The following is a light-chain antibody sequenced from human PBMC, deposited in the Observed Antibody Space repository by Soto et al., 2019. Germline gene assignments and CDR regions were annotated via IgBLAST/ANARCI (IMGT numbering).Light chain of an antibody. Sequence: EIVVTQSPATLSVSPGERATLSCRASQSVGNNFAWYHQKPGQAPRLLLFATSTRTTGVPARFSGSRSGTKFTLTISSLQSEDFAVYYCQQYGDWPLTFGGGAKVEIE. V-gene: IGKV3-15*01. CDR3: QQYGDWPLT. CDR2: ATS. J-gene: IGKJ4*01. CDR1: QSVGNN.